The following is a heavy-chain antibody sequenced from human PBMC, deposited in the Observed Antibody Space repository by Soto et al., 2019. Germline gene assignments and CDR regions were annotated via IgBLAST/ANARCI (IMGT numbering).Heavy chain of an antibody. CDR3: ASRKVAARIWWDGSFDI. CDR1: GFSVSSNY. Sequence: GGSLRLSXAASGFSVSSNYMTWVRQAPGKGLEWVSFIYSGGSKYYADSVKGRFTISRDSSKNTLYLQMNSLRAEDTAVYFCASRKVAARIWWDGSFDIWGQGTMVTVSS. V-gene: IGHV3-53*01. CDR2: IYSGGSK. J-gene: IGHJ3*02. D-gene: IGHD6-6*01.